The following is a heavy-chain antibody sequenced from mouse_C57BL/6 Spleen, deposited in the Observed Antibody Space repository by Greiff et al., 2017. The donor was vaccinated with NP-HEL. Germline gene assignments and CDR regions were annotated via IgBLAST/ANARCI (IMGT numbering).Heavy chain of an antibody. CDR1: GYSFTGYY. V-gene: IGHV1-42*01. CDR3: AIYDSPY. J-gene: IGHJ3*01. D-gene: IGHD2-3*01. CDR2: INPSTGGT. Sequence: VQLKESGPELVKPGASVKISCKASGYSFTGYYMNWVKQSPEKSLEWIGEINPSTGGTTYNQKFKAKATLTVDKSSSTAYMQLKSLTSEDSAVYYCAIYDSPYWGQGTLVTVSA.